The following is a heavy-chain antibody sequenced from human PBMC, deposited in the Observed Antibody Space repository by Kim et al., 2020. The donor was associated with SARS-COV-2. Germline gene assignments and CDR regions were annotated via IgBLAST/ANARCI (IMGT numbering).Heavy chain of an antibody. CDR3: ARKGAYYDFWSGYAFDI. CDR2: IYYSGST. J-gene: IGHJ3*02. V-gene: IGHV4-59*01. D-gene: IGHD3-3*01. Sequence: SETLSLTCTVSGGSISSYYWSWIRQPPGKGLEWIGYIYYSGSTNYNPSLKSRVTISVDTSKNQFSLKLSSVTAADTAVYYCARKGAYYDFWSGYAFDIWGQGTMVTVSS. CDR1: GGSISSYY.